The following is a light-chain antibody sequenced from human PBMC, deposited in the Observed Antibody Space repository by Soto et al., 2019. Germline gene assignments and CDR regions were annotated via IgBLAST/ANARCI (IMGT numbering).Light chain of an antibody. CDR2: DAS. Sequence: EIVMAQSPATLSVSPGEKATLSCRASQSVSSNLAWYQQKPGQAPRLLIYDASNRATGIPARFSGSGSGTDFTLTISRLEPEDFAVYYCQQYGSPPITFGQGTRLEIK. J-gene: IGKJ5*01. CDR3: QQYGSPPIT. V-gene: IGKV3D-15*01. CDR1: QSVSSN.